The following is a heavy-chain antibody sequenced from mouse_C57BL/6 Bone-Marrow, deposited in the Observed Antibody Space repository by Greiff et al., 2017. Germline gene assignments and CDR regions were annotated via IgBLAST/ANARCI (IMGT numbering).Heavy chain of an antibody. Sequence: EVKLVESGGGLVKPGGSLKLSCAASGFTFSSYTMSWVRQTPEKRLEWVATISGGGGNTYYPDSVKGRFTISRDNAKNTLYLQMSSLRSEDTALYYCARHETAQATDYWGQGTTLTVPS. CDR1: GFTFSSYT. CDR2: ISGGGGNT. V-gene: IGHV5-9*01. D-gene: IGHD3-2*02. J-gene: IGHJ2*01. CDR3: ARHETAQATDY.